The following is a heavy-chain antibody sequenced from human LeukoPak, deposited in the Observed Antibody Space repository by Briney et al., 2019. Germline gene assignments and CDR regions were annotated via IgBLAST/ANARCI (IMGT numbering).Heavy chain of an antibody. CDR2: IYHSGST. J-gene: IGHJ4*02. Sequence: SGTLSLTCAVSGASISSGYWWSWVRQAPGKGLEWIGEIYHSGSTNHNPSLKSRVTISVDESKSQFSLNLNSVTAADTAVYYCARDDTGVIRGIRFHYWGQGTLVTVSS. D-gene: IGHD3-10*01. V-gene: IGHV4-4*02. CDR1: GASISSGYW. CDR3: ARDDTGVIRGIRFHY.